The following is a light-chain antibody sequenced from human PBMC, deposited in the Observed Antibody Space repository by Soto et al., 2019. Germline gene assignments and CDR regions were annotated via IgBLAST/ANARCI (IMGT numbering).Light chain of an antibody. CDR3: QSYDSTLSDRYV. J-gene: IGLJ1*01. CDR2: GNI. Sequence: QSVLTQPPSVSGAPGQRVTISCTGSSSNIGAGYDVHWYQQRPGTGPKLLIFGNINRPSGVPDRFSGSKSGTSASLAITRLQAEDEGDYYCQSYDSTLSDRYVFGTGTKLTVL. CDR1: SSNIGAGYD. V-gene: IGLV1-40*01.